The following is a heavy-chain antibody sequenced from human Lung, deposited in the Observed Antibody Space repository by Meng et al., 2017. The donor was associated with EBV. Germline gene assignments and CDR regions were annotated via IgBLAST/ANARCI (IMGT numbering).Heavy chain of an antibody. CDR2: IHDSGST. Sequence: QVRRREAAPGLVKPSQTLSLTCTVSVGSISSGGYYWSWIRQHPGKGLEWIGYIHDSGSTYYNPSLKSRVTISVDKSKNQFSLKLSSVTAADTAVYYCARGKLSGYRYFDYWGQGTLVTVSS. CDR3: ARGKLSGYRYFDY. D-gene: IGHD3-3*01. J-gene: IGHJ4*02. CDR1: VGSISSGGYY. V-gene: IGHV4-31*03.